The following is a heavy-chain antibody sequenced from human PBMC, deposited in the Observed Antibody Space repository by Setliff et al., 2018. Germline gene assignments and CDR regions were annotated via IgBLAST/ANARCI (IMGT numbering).Heavy chain of an antibody. CDR3: ARLYIVVVVAATPAWFDP. CDR2: INHSGST. D-gene: IGHD2-15*01. Sequence: SETLSLTCAVYGGSFSGFYWSWIRQPPGKGLEWIGEINHSGSTNYNPSLKSRVTISVDTSKNQFSLKLSSVTAADTAVYYCARLYIVVVVAATPAWFDPWGQGTLVTVSS. V-gene: IGHV4-34*01. CDR1: GGSFSGFY. J-gene: IGHJ5*02.